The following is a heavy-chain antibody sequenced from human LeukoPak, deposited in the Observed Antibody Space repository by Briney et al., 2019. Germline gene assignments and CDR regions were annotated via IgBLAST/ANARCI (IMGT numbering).Heavy chain of an antibody. Sequence: ASVKLSCTASGYSFITYGISWGRQAPGQGLEWMGWISAYNGNTNYAQNVQGRVTMTTYTSTSTVYLELTSLRSDDTAVYYCARGSSGYHNDVFDIWGQGTMVTVSS. CDR1: GYSFITYG. D-gene: IGHD3-22*01. CDR3: ARGSSGYHNDVFDI. CDR2: ISAYNGNT. V-gene: IGHV1-18*01. J-gene: IGHJ3*02.